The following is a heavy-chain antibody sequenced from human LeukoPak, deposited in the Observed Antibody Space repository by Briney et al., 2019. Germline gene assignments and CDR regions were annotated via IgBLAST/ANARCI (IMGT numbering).Heavy chain of an antibody. CDR1: GFTFSSYA. CDR3: AKDIAAAGTFDY. J-gene: IGHJ4*02. CDR2: TSGSGGST. D-gene: IGHD6-13*01. V-gene: IGHV3-23*01. Sequence: GGSLRPSCAASGFTFSSYAMSWVRQAPGKGLEWVSATSGSGGSTYYADSVKGRFTISRDNSKNTLYLQMNSLRAEDTAVYYCAKDIAAAGTFDYWGQGTLVTVSS.